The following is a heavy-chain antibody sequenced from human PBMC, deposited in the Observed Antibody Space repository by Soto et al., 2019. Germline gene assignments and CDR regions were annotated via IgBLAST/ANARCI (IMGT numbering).Heavy chain of an antibody. J-gene: IGHJ6*02. D-gene: IGHD2-8*01. Sequence: EASVKVSCKASGYSFTDYHIHWVRQAPGQGLEWLGRINPKRGGTRTAQKFQGWVTMTRDRSISTVYMELTRLRSDDTAVYFCARGHSTDCSNGVCSFFYNHEMDVWGQGTTVTVSS. CDR1: GYSFTDYH. V-gene: IGHV1-2*04. CDR2: INPKRGGT. CDR3: ARGHSTDCSNGVCSFFYNHEMDV.